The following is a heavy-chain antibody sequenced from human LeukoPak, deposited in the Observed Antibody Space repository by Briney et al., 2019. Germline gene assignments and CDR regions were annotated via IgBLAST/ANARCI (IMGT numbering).Heavy chain of an antibody. CDR3: ARSYSSSSGIPDY. Sequence: PGGSLRLSCAASGFTFSTYNMNWVRQAPGKGLEWVSSISSSSSYIYYADSVKGRFTISRDNAKNSLYLQMNSLRAEDTAVYYCARSYSSSSGIPDYWGQGTLVTVSS. D-gene: IGHD6-6*01. CDR1: GFTFSTYN. CDR2: ISSSSSYI. J-gene: IGHJ4*02. V-gene: IGHV3-21*01.